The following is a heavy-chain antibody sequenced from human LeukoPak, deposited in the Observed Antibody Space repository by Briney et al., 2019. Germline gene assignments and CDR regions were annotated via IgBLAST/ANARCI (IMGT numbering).Heavy chain of an antibody. D-gene: IGHD3-22*01. Sequence: KPGESLRISCTGSGYRFASYWISWVRQMPGKGLEWMGRIDPSDSHTNYSPSFQGHVTISGDKSISTAYLQWSSLKASDTAMYYCARQYHYDSSGYPYAFEIWGPGTLVTVSS. CDR3: ARQYHYDSSGYPYAFEI. CDR2: IDPSDSHT. CDR1: GYRFASYW. V-gene: IGHV5-10-1*01. J-gene: IGHJ3*02.